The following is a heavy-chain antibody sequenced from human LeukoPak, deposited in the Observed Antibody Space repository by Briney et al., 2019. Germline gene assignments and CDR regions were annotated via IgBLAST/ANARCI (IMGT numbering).Heavy chain of an antibody. CDR1: GFPFGDYA. D-gene: IGHD4-11*01. V-gene: IGHV3-49*03. CDR2: VRSYTYGGTT. J-gene: IGHJ4*02. CDR3: ARSTTVDGAKYYFDY. Sequence: PGGSLRLSCTASGFPFGDYAVSWIRQAPGKGLEWVRLVRSYTYGGTTEYAASVRGRFTISRDDSKTIANLQMNSLNTEDTAVYYCARSTTVDGAKYYFDYWGQGSLVTVSS.